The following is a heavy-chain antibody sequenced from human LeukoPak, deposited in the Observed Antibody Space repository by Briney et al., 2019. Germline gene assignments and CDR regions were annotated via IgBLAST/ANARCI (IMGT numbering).Heavy chain of an antibody. V-gene: IGHV5-51*01. D-gene: IGHD5-18*01. Sequence: GESLKISCKGSGYSFNSYWIAWVRQMPGKGLEWMGITYSPSFQGQVSMSADKSISTAYLQWSSLEASDTAMYYCARHSTGYDYGYQKPLDYWGQGTLVTVSS. CDR2: T. CDR1: GYSFNSYW. J-gene: IGHJ4*02. CDR3: ARHSTGYDYGYQKPLDY.